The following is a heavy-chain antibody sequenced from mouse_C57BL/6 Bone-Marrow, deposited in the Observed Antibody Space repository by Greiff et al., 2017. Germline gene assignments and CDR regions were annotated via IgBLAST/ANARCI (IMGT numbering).Heavy chain of an antibody. CDR3: ARHYYGSSSYFDY. CDR2: ISSGGSYT. D-gene: IGHD1-1*01. Sequence: QLVESGGDLVKPGGSLKLSCAASGFTFSSYGMSWVRQTPDKRLEWVATISSGGSYTYYPDSVKGRFTISRDNAKNTLYLQMSSLKSEDTAMYYCARHYYGSSSYFDYWGQGTTLTVSS. CDR1: GFTFSSYG. V-gene: IGHV5-6*01. J-gene: IGHJ2*01.